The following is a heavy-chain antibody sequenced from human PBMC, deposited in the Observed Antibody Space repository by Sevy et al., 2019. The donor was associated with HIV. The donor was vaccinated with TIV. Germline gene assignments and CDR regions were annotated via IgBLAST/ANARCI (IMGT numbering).Heavy chain of an antibody. Sequence: ASVKVSCKASGYTFTSYGISWVRQAPGQGLEWMGWISAYNGNTNYAQKLQGRVTMTTDTSTNTAYMELRSLRSDDTAVYYCAAGIAVAGTWYYFDDWGQGTLVTVSS. CDR3: AAGIAVAGTWYYFDD. J-gene: IGHJ4*02. V-gene: IGHV1-18*01. D-gene: IGHD6-19*01. CDR1: GYTFTSYG. CDR2: ISAYNGNT.